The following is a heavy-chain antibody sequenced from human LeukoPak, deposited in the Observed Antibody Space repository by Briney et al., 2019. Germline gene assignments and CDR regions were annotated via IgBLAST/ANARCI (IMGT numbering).Heavy chain of an antibody. CDR1: GFTFSSYG. CDR3: ATFDWLLC. CDR2: ISGGSTYI. V-gene: IGHV3-21*01. Sequence: PGRSLRLSCAASGFTFSSYGMHWVRQAPGKGLEWVSSISGGSTYIYYADSVKGRFTISRDNAKNSLYLQMNSLRAEDTAVYYCATFDWLLCWGQGTLVTVSS. J-gene: IGHJ4*02. D-gene: IGHD3-9*01.